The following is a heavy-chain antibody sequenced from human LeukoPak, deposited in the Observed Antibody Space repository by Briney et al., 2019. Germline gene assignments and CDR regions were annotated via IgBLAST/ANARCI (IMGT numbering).Heavy chain of an antibody. CDR3: ARVERYYYDSSGYYNQPTPAFDI. J-gene: IGHJ3*02. Sequence: GGSLRLSCAASGFTFSSYWMSWVRQAPGKGLEWVANIKQDGSEKYYVDSVKGRFTISRDNAKNSLYLQMDSLRAEDTAVYYCARVERYYYDSSGYYNQPTPAFDIWGQGTMVTVSS. V-gene: IGHV3-7*01. CDR1: GFTFSSYW. CDR2: IKQDGSEK. D-gene: IGHD3-22*01.